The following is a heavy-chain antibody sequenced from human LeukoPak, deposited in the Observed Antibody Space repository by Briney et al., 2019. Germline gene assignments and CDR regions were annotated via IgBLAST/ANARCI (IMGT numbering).Heavy chain of an antibody. CDR1: GFTFSSYG. CDR2: IWYDGSNK. J-gene: IGHJ6*02. Sequence: GGSLRLSCAASGFTFSSYGMHWVHQAPGKGLEWVAVIWYDGSNKYYADSVKGRFTIYRDNSKNTLYLQMNSLRAEDTAVYYCARSPTYYYAMDVWGQGTTVTVSS. CDR3: ARSPTYYYAMDV. V-gene: IGHV3-33*01.